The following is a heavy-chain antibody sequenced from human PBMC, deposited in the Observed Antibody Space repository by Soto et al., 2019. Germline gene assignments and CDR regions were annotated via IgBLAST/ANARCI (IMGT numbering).Heavy chain of an antibody. D-gene: IGHD5-18*01. J-gene: IGHJ6*03. CDR1: GGTFSSYT. Sequence: GASVKVSCKASGGTFSSYTISWVRQAPGQGLEWMGRIIPILGIANYAQKFQGRVTITADKSTSTAYMELSSLRSEDTAVYYCARVDTAMANYYYMDVWGKGTTVTVSS. CDR2: IIPILGIA. CDR3: ARVDTAMANYYYMDV. V-gene: IGHV1-69*02.